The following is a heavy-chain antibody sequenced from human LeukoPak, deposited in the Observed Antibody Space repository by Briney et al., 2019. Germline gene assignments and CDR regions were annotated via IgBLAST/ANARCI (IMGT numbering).Heavy chain of an antibody. CDR1: GGSFSGYY. CDR3: ARALVSGIAAADLDY. D-gene: IGHD6-13*01. V-gene: IGHV4-34*01. CDR2: INHSGST. J-gene: IGHJ4*02. Sequence: SETLSLTCAVYGGSFSGYYWSWIRQPPGKGLEWIGEINHSGSTNYNPSLKSRVTISVDTSKNQFSLKLSSVTAADTAVYYCARALVSGIAAADLDYWGQGTLVTVSS.